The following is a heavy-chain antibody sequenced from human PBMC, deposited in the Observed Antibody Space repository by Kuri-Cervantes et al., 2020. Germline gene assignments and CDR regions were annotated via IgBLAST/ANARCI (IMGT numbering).Heavy chain of an antibody. CDR2: IKQDGSNK. CDR1: GFTFSSYW. CDR3: AKEARVRYYFDY. Sequence: GGSLRLSCAASGFTFSSYWMSWVRQAPGKGLEWVANIKQDGSNKYYADSVKGRFTISRDNSKNTLYLQMNSLRAEDTALYYCAKEARVRYYFDYWGQGTLVTVSS. J-gene: IGHJ4*02. V-gene: IGHV3-7*01.